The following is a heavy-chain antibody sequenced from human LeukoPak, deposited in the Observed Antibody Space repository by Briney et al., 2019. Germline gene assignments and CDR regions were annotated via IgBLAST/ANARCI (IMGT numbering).Heavy chain of an antibody. D-gene: IGHD6-13*01. CDR3: ARVSPLGSSSWYGAFDY. V-gene: IGHV1-69*04. Sequence: SVKVSCKASGGTFSSYAISWVRQAPGQGLEWMGRIIPILGIANYAQKFQGRVTITADKSTSTACMELSSLRSEDTAVYYCARVSPLGSSSWYGAFDYWGQGTLVTVSS. J-gene: IGHJ4*02. CDR1: GGTFSSYA. CDR2: IIPILGIA.